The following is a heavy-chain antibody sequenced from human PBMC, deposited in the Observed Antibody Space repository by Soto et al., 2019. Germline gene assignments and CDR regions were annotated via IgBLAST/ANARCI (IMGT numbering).Heavy chain of an antibody. CDR3: AREATITYYLDY. V-gene: IGHV4-30-4*01. CDR2: IDYSGST. J-gene: IGHJ4*02. CDR1: GGSISSGDYY. Sequence: SETMSLTCTVSGGSISSGDYYWSWIRQPPGKGLEWIGYIDYSGSTYYNPSHKSRVTISVDTSKNQFSLKLRSVTAEDTAVYYCAREATITYYLDYWGQGTLVTVS. D-gene: IGHD5-12*01.